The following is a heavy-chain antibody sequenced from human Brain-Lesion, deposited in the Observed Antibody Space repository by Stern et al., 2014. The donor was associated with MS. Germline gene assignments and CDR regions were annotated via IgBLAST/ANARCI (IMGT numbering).Heavy chain of an antibody. V-gene: IGHV3-7*01. Sequence: EVQLVQSGGGLVQPGGSLRLSCAASGLTLSSYWMSWVRQAPGKGLEWVATIKQDGSEKYYVDSVKCRFTISRDNAKNSLFLQMNSLRAEDTAVYYCAADTRAMTVFYWGQGTLVTVSS. CDR1: GLTLSSYW. CDR2: IKQDGSEK. J-gene: IGHJ4*02. CDR3: AADTRAMTVFY. D-gene: IGHD2-21*02.